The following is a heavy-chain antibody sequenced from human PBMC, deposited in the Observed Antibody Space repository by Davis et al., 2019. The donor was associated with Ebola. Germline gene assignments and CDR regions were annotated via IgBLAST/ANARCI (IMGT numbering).Heavy chain of an antibody. CDR3: ARDRCTGGVCYIYYGMDV. V-gene: IGHV3-48*03. CDR2: ISSSGSTI. Sequence: GGSLRLSCAASGFTFSSYEMNWVRQAPGKGLEWVSYISSSGSTIYYADSVKGRFTISRDNSKNTLYLQMNSLRAEDTAVYYCARDRCTGGVCYIYYGMDVWGQGTTVTVSS. J-gene: IGHJ6*02. CDR1: GFTFSSYE. D-gene: IGHD2-8*02.